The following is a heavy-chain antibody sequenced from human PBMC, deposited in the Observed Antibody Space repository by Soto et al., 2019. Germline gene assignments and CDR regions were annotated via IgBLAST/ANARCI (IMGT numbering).Heavy chain of an antibody. CDR1: GFTFSSYS. Sequence: PGGSLRLSCAASGFTFSSYSMNWVRQAPGKGLEWVSSISSSSSYIYYADSVKGRFTISRDNAKNSLYLQMNSLRAEDTAVYYCARDTAYLGGDCYPYVNWFDPWGQGSLVTVSS. CDR3: ARDTAYLGGDCYPYVNWFDP. CDR2: ISSSSSYI. V-gene: IGHV3-21*01. D-gene: IGHD2-21*02. J-gene: IGHJ5*02.